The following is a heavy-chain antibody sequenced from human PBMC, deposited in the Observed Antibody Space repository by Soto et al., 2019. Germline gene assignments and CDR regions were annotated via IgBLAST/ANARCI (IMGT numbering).Heavy chain of an antibody. CDR3: AASGIAAAGRRGPFDY. CDR1: GGSFSGYY. J-gene: IGHJ4*02. CDR2: INHSGST. Sequence: PSETLSLTCAVYGGSFSGYYWSWIRQPPGKGLEWIGEINHSGSTNYNPSLKSRVTISVDTSKNQFSLKLSSVTAADTAVYYCAASGIAAAGRRGPFDYWGQGTQVTVSS. D-gene: IGHD6-13*01. V-gene: IGHV4-34*01.